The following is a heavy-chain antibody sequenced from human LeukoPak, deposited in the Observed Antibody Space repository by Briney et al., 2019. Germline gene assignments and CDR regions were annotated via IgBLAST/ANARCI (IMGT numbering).Heavy chain of an antibody. Sequence: GGSLRLSCAASGFTFSSYAMSWVRQAPEKGLEWVSGISGSGGSTYHADSVKGRFTISRDNSKNTLYLQMNSLRAEDTAVYYCAKIGRRYDFWTGYYEEEVDYMDVWGKGTTVTVSS. CDR2: ISGSGGST. J-gene: IGHJ6*03. D-gene: IGHD3-3*01. V-gene: IGHV3-23*01. CDR1: GFTFSSYA. CDR3: AKIGRRYDFWTGYYEEEVDYMDV.